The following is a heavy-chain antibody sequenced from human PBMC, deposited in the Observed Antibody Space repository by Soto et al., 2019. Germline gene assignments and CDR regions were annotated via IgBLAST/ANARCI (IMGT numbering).Heavy chain of an antibody. Sequence: EVQLLESGGGLVQPGGSLRLSCAASGFTFSSYAMKWVRQAPGKGLEWVSLIGESGTPTYYADSVKGRFTISIDNSGNTLCLEMYSLRAEDTAVYYCARYIPGVRYYGMDVWGQGTTVTVSS. D-gene: IGHD5-18*01. J-gene: IGHJ6*02. CDR1: GFTFSSYA. CDR2: IGESGTPT. CDR3: ARYIPGVRYYGMDV. V-gene: IGHV3-23*01.